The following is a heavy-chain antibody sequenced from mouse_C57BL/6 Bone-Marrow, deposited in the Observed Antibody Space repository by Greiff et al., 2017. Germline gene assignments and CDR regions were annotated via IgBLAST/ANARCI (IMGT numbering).Heavy chain of an antibody. CDR3: ASDGYYVLFDY. Sequence: QVQLQQPGAELVKPGASVKLSCRASGYTFTSYWMHWVKQRPGQGLEWIGMIHPNSGSTNYNEKFKSKATLTVDKSSSTAYMQLSSLTSEDSAVYYCASDGYYVLFDYWGQGTTLTVSS. CDR2: IHPNSGST. J-gene: IGHJ2*01. D-gene: IGHD2-3*01. CDR1: GYTFTSYW. V-gene: IGHV1-64*01.